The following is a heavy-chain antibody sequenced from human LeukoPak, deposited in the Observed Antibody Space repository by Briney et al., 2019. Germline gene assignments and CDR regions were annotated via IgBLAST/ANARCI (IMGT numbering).Heavy chain of an antibody. J-gene: IGHJ5*02. Sequence: PGGSLRLSCAASGVIFSRFTMNWVRQAPGKGLQWVSSIRRSSSYIYYADSVKGRFTISRDNAKDSLYLQMNSLRVDDTAVYYCARDGGTWFGWFDPGGQGSQVTVSS. D-gene: IGHD3-10*01. V-gene: IGHV3-21*01. CDR1: GVIFSRFT. CDR3: ARDGGTWFGWFDP. CDR2: IRRSSSYI.